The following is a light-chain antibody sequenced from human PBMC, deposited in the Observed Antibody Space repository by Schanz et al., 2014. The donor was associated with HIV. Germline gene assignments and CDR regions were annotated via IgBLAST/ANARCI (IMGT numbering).Light chain of an antibody. V-gene: IGKV3-20*01. Sequence: EIVMTQAPATLSVSPGERATLSCRASQTVSSNLAWYQQKSGQAPRLLIYGASSRAIGTPDRFSGSGSGTDFTLSISRLEPGDFAVYYCQQYGSSPRTFGQGTKVEIK. J-gene: IGKJ1*01. CDR2: GAS. CDR3: QQYGSSPRT. CDR1: QTVSSN.